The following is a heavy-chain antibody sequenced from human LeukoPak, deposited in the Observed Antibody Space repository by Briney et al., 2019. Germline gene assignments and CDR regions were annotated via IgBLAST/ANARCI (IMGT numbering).Heavy chain of an antibody. Sequence: ASVKVSCKASGYTSTSYYMHWVRQAPGQGLEWMGKINPSGGSTSYAQKFQARVTMTRDTSTSTVYMDLSSLRSEDTALYYCARFIFGFYFDYWGQGTLVTVSS. V-gene: IGHV1-46*01. J-gene: IGHJ4*02. CDR2: INPSGGST. CDR1: GYTSTSYY. D-gene: IGHD3-10*02. CDR3: ARFIFGFYFDY.